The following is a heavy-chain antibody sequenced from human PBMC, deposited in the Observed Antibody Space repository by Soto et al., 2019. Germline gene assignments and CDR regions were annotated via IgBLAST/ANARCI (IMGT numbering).Heavy chain of an antibody. Sequence: PGGSLRLSCAASGFTFSSYAMSWVRQAPGKGLEWVSAISGSGGSTYYADSVKGRFTISRDNSKNTLYLQMNSLRAEDTAVYYCAKARSTMVRGVIIADRYFQHWGQGTLVTVSS. D-gene: IGHD3-10*01. CDR3: AKARSTMVRGVIIADRYFQH. CDR2: ISGSGGST. V-gene: IGHV3-23*01. J-gene: IGHJ1*01. CDR1: GFTFSSYA.